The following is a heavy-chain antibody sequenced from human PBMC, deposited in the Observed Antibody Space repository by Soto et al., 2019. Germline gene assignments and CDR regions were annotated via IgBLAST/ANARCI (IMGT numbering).Heavy chain of an antibody. V-gene: IGHV5-51*01. CDR3: ATYSSRRYEVEY. J-gene: IGHJ4*02. CDR2: IYPGDSDT. CDR1: GYSFTTYW. Sequence: PGESLKISCKGSGYSFTTYWLGWVRQMPGKGLEWMGLIYPGDSDTRYNPSFQDRVTISADKSITTAYLQWSSLKASDSAMYYCATYSSRRYEVEYWGQGTLVTVSS. D-gene: IGHD6-19*01.